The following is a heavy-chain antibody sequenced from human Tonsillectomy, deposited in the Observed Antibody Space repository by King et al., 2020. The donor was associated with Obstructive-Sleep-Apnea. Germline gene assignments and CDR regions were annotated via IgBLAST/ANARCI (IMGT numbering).Heavy chain of an antibody. CDR2: ISDNGNTI. D-gene: IGHD4-23*01. V-gene: IGHV3-11*01. CDR1: GFTFSDYY. CDR3: SSSAVNPARVY. Sequence: VQLVESGGGLVKPGGSLRLSCAASGFTFSDYYMSWIRQAPGKGLEWVSCISDNGNTIYYGDSVKGRFTISRDNAKNSLYLQMNSLRAEDTAVYYCSSSAVNPARVYWGQGALVTVSS. J-gene: IGHJ1*01.